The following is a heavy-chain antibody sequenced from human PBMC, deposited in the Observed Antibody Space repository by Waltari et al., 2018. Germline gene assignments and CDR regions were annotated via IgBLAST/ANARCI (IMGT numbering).Heavy chain of an antibody. Sequence: QVQLVQSGAEVKKPGASVKVSCKASGSTFTSYYMHWVRQAPGQGLEWMGIINPSGGSTSYAQKFQGRVTMTRDTSTSTVYMELSSLRSEDTAVYYCARDPFSGGELSLYFDYWGQGTLVTVSS. V-gene: IGHV1-46*01. CDR2: INPSGGST. CDR3: ARDPFSGGELSLYFDY. J-gene: IGHJ4*02. D-gene: IGHD3-16*02. CDR1: GSTFTSYY.